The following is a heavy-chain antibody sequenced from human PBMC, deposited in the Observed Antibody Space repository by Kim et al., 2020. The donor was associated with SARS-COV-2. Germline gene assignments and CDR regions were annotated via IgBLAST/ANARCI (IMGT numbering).Heavy chain of an antibody. J-gene: IGHJ4*02. D-gene: IGHD5-12*01. V-gene: IGHV3-30*02. CDR2: K. Sequence: KYYADSVKGRFTISRDKSKNTLYLQMNSLRAEDTAVYYGAKARAGYVYLDYWGQGTLVTVSS. CDR3: AKARAGYVYLDY.